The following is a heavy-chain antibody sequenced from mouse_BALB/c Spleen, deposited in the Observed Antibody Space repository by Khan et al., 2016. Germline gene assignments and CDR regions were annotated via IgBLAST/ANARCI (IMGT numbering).Heavy chain of an antibody. CDR2: INTNTGEP. D-gene: IGHD4-1*01. CDR1: GYTFTDYG. V-gene: IGHV9-1*02. J-gene: IGHJ3*01. Sequence: QIQLVQSGPELKKPGETVKISCKASGYTFTDYGMNWVKQAPGKGLKWMGWINTNTGEPTYVDYFKGRFAFSLEPSAFTAYLQINNRKDEDIATYFGARWEFAYWGQGTLVTVSA. CDR3: ARWEFAY.